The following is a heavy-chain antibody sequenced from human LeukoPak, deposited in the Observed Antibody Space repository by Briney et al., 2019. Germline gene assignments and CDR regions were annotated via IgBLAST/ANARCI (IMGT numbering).Heavy chain of an antibody. V-gene: IGHV1-2*02. CDR3: ARGYSYCDY. CDR1: GYTFTGYY. J-gene: IGHJ4*01. D-gene: IGHD5-18*01. Sequence: GASVTVSCKASGYTFTGYYMHWVRQAPGQGLEWMGWINPNSGATNYAQKFQGRVTMTRDTSISTAYMELSSLRSDDTAVYYCARGYSYCDYWGHGTLVTVSA. CDR2: INPNSGAT.